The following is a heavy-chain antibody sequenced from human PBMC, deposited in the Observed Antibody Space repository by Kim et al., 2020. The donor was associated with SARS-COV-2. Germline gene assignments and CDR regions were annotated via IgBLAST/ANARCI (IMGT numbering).Heavy chain of an antibody. Sequence: YADSVKGRFTISRDNSKNTLYLQMNSLRAEDTAVYYCAKTTDSSSWYFDYWGQGTLVTVSS. D-gene: IGHD6-13*01. CDR3: AKTTDSSSWYFDY. J-gene: IGHJ4*02. V-gene: IGHV3-30*02.